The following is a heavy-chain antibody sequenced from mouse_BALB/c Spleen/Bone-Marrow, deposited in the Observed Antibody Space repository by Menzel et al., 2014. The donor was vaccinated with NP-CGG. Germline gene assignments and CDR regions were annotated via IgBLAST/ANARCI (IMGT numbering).Heavy chain of an antibody. CDR3: ARYDYDGAYAMDY. CDR2: ISSGGTT. Sequence: EVQLQQSGGGLVKPGGSLKLSCAASGFTFSSYAMSWVRQTPEKRLEWVASISSGGTTYYPDSVKCRFTISRANARNILYLQMSSLRSEDTAMYYCARYDYDGAYAMDYLGQGTSVTVSS. V-gene: IGHV5-6-5*01. J-gene: IGHJ4*01. D-gene: IGHD2-4*01. CDR1: GFTFSSYA.